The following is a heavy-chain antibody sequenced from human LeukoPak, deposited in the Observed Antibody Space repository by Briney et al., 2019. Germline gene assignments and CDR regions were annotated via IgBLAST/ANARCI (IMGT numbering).Heavy chain of an antibody. CDR1: GGTFSSYA. CDR2: IIPIFGTA. Sequence: ASVKVSCKASGGTFSSYAISWVRQAPGQGLEWMGGIIPIFGTANYAQKFQGRVTITADESTSTAYMELSSLRSEDTAVYYCAREALVGANYFDYWGQGTLVTVSS. CDR3: AREALVGANYFDY. J-gene: IGHJ4*02. V-gene: IGHV1-69*13. D-gene: IGHD1-26*01.